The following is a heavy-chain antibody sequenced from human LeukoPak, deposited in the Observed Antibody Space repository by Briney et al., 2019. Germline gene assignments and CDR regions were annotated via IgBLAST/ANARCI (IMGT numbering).Heavy chain of an antibody. D-gene: IGHD3-16*01. V-gene: IGHV3-9*01. Sequence: GGSLRLSCAASGFTFDDYAMNWVRQAPGKGLEWVSGISWNGGSIVYADSVKGRFTISRDKAKKSLYLQMNTLRAEDTALYYCAKALGLDYYYYRMDAWVQGTTVTVSS. CDR3: AKALGLDYYYYRMDA. J-gene: IGHJ6*02. CDR1: GFTFDDYA. CDR2: ISWNGGSI.